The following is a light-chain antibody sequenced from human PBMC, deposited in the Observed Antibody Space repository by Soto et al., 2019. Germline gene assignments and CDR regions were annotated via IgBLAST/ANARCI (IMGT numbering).Light chain of an antibody. Sequence: DIQMTQSPSSLSASVGDRVTITCRASQGISNYLAWYQQKPGKVPKLLIYAASTLQSGVPSRFSGSGSGTDFTLTISSQQPEDVATYYCQKYNSAPLTFGGGPKVEIK. CDR1: QGISNY. CDR2: AAS. V-gene: IGKV1-27*01. CDR3: QKYNSAPLT. J-gene: IGKJ4*01.